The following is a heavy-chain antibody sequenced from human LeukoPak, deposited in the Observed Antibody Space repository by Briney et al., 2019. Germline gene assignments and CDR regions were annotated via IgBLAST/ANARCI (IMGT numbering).Heavy chain of an antibody. Sequence: GGSLRLSCAASGFTFSSYSMNWVRQAPGKGLEWVSSISSDSNYIYYADSVKGRFTISRDNARNSLYLQMNSLRAEDTAVYYCARGGNHGDYWYFDLWGRGTLVTVSS. CDR2: ISSDSNYI. CDR3: ARGGNHGDYWYFDL. D-gene: IGHD4-17*01. J-gene: IGHJ2*01. V-gene: IGHV3-21*01. CDR1: GFTFSSYS.